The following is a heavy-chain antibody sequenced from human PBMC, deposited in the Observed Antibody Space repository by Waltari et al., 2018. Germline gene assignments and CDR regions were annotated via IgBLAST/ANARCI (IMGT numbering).Heavy chain of an antibody. CDR2: IYYGGSS. CDR3: ARLDSPMVRGVLFDY. J-gene: IGHJ4*02. V-gene: IGHV4-39*01. D-gene: IGHD3-10*01. CDR1: GGSIRRSSYY. Sequence: QLQLQASGPGLVKPSETLSLTCTVSGGSIRRSSYYWAWIRQTPAKGLEWIGNIYYGGSSYYNPSLKGRVTISVDTFKNQFSLKVNSVTAADTAVYFCARLDSPMVRGVLFDYWGRGSLVTVSS.